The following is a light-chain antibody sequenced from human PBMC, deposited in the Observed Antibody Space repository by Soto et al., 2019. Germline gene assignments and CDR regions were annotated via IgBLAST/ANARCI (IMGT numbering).Light chain of an antibody. V-gene: IGKV1-5*01. CDR3: QQYNTYSSLT. J-gene: IGKJ4*01. CDR2: DAS. CDR1: QSISSW. Sequence: DIHMTQSPATLSASVADRVTITCRASQSISSWLAWYQQKLGSAPRLLISDASSLESGVPSRFSGSGYGTEFTLTISSLQPDDFATYYCQQYNTYSSLTFGGGTKV.